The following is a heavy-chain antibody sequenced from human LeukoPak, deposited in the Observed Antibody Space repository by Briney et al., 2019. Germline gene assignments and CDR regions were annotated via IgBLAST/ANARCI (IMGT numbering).Heavy chain of an antibody. CDR1: GFTFSRYW. Sequence: GGSLRLSCADSGFTFSRYWMHWVRQPPGKGLVWVSRLNEEGSITNYADSVKGRFTISRDNSKNTLYLQMNSLRAEDTAVYYCAKAPELTGSKQDWAPGDIWSDPGAKEPVVTVSS. V-gene: IGHV3-74*01. CDR2: LNEEGSIT. CDR3: AKAPELTGSKQDWAPGDIWSDP. D-gene: IGHD3-10*01. J-gene: IGHJ5*01.